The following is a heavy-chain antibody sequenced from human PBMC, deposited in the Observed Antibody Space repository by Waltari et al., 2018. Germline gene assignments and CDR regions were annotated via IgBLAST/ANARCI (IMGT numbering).Heavy chain of an antibody. CDR3: ARTICSSTDCDGFDY. CDR1: GYTFTSND. CDR2: MKPNNGNT. D-gene: IGHD2-2*01. V-gene: IGHV1-8*01. J-gene: IGHJ4*02. Sequence: VQLVQSGAEVKKPGASVKVSCKASGYTFTSNDINWVRQATGQGPEWMGWMKPNNGNTGYAQKFQGRVTLTRDTSKSTAYMELSSLRSEDTAVYYCARTICSSTDCDGFDYWGQGTLVTVSS.